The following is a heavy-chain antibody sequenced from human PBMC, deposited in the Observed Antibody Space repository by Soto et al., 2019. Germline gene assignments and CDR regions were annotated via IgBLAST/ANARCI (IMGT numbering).Heavy chain of an antibody. V-gene: IGHV1-3*01. D-gene: IGHD6-13*01. CDR2: INAGDGNT. CDR3: ARGAAAGTPVCWFDP. J-gene: IGHJ5*02. CDR1: GYTFTSYS. Sequence: ASVKVSCKASGYTFTSYSMHWVRQAPVQSLEWMGWINAGDGNTKYSQKFQGRVTITRDTSASTAYMELSSLRSEDTAVYYCARGAAAGTPVCWFDPWGQGTLVTVSS.